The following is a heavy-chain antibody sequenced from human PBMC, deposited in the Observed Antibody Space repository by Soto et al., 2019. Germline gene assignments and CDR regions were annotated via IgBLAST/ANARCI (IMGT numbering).Heavy chain of an antibody. CDR2: TCYSGST. CDR3: ARVLWFGNLNRFDP. J-gene: IGHJ5*02. D-gene: IGHD3-10*01. V-gene: IGHV4-39*01. Sequence: PSETLSLTCTVSGVSISSSSYCWGWIRQPPGKGLEWIGSTCYSGSTYYNPSLKSRVTISVDTSKNQFSLKLSSVTDTDTAVYYCARVLWFGNLNRFDPWGQGTLVTVSS. CDR1: GVSISSSSYC.